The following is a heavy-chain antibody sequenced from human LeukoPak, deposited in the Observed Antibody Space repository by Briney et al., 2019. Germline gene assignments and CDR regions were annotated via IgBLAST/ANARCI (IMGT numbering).Heavy chain of an antibody. V-gene: IGHV4-59*08. CDR2: IYYSGGT. Sequence: SETLSLTCTVSGGFISNYYWSWIRQPPGKGLEWIGYIYYSGGTNYNPSLKSRVTISVDTSRNEFSLKLSSVTAADTAVYYCARHRVGPLYGSGNSIAYWGQGTLVTVSS. D-gene: IGHD3-10*01. J-gene: IGHJ4*02. CDR1: GGFISNYY. CDR3: ARHRVGPLYGSGNSIAY.